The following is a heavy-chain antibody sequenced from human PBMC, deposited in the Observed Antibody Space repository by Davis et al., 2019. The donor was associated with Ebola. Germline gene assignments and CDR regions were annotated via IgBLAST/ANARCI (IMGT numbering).Heavy chain of an antibody. CDR3: ARSDYGDYSVIYYYYGMDV. D-gene: IGHD4-17*01. V-gene: IGHV3-30*03. Sequence: PGGSLRLSCAASGFTFSSYGMHWVRQAPGKGLEWVAVISYDGRNKYYADSVKGRFTISRDNSKNTLYLQMNSLRAEDTAVYYCARSDYGDYSVIYYYYGMDVWGQGTTVTVSS. J-gene: IGHJ6*02. CDR2: ISYDGRNK. CDR1: GFTFSSYG.